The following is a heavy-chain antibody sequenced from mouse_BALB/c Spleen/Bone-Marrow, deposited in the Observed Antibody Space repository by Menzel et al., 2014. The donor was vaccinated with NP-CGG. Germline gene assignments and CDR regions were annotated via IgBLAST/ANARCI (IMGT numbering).Heavy chain of an antibody. CDR1: GYTFTDYE. Sequence: QVQLKESGAELVRPGASVTLSCKASGYTFTDYEMHWAKQTPVHGLEWIGAIDPETGGTAYNQKFKGKATLTADKSSSTAYMELRSLTSEDSAVYYCTRSETGPFAYWGQGTLVTVSA. D-gene: IGHD4-1*01. V-gene: IGHV1-15*01. J-gene: IGHJ3*01. CDR2: IDPETGGT. CDR3: TRSETGPFAY.